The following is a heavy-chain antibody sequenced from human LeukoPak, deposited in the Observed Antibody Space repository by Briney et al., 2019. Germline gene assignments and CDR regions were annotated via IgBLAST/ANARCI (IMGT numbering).Heavy chain of an antibody. Sequence: SETLSLTCAVYGGSFSGYYWSWIRQPPGKGLEWIGEINHSGSTNYTPSLKSRVTISVDTSKNQFSLKLSSVTAADTAVYYCARRPSPHRLNNGGWSVVNRFDPWGQGTLVTVS. CDR1: GGSFSGYY. CDR2: INHSGST. D-gene: IGHD6-19*01. CDR3: ARRPSPHRLNNGGWSVVNRFDP. J-gene: IGHJ5*02. V-gene: IGHV4-34*01.